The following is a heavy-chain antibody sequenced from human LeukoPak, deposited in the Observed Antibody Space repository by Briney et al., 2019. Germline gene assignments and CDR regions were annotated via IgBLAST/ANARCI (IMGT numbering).Heavy chain of an antibody. J-gene: IGHJ4*02. V-gene: IGHV4-59*01. D-gene: IGHD2-15*01. CDR3: ARGGIFHFDY. Sequence: SETLSLTCAVYGGSFSDYSWSWIRQPPGKGLEWIGYIHYSGSTNYNPSLKSRVTIPVDTSKSQFSLNLTSVTAADSAVYYCARGGIFHFDYWGQGTLVTVSS. CDR1: GGSFSDYS. CDR2: IHYSGST.